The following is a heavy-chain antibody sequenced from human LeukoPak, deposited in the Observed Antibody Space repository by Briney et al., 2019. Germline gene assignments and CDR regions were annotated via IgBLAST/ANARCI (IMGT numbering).Heavy chain of an antibody. CDR2: VNEYGSEK. J-gene: IGHJ5*02. CDR1: GFTFSNYW. Sequence: GGSLTVTCAASGFTFSNYWINWVRQAPRNGLEWVADVNEYGSEKYYVASLRDRFTISQDKPENSLFLHMNSLRVEDTPVYRCARVLYGSRGNVIDPWGPG. D-gene: IGHD2-2*01. V-gene: IGHV3-7*01. CDR3: ARVLYGSRGNVIDP.